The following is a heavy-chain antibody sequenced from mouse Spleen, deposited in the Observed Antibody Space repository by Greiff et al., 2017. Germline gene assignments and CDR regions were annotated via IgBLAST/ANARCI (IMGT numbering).Heavy chain of an antibody. V-gene: IGHV5-9*04. J-gene: IGHJ3*01. Sequence: EVKLVESGGGLVKLGGSLKLSCAASGFTFSSYAMSWVRQTPEKRLEWVATISSGGGNTYYPDSVKGRFTISRDNAKNTLYLQMSSLKSEDTAMYYCARHEDYEDWFAYWGQGTLVTVSA. CDR1: GFTFSSYA. CDR2: ISSGGGNT. CDR3: ARHEDYEDWFAY. D-gene: IGHD1-1*01.